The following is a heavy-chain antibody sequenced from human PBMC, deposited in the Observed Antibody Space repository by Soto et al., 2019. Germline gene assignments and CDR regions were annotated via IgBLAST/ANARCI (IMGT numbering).Heavy chain of an antibody. CDR2: IWYDGSNK. V-gene: IGHV3-33*01. CDR3: ARGEGPQSYGDYGPFDY. D-gene: IGHD4-17*01. Sequence: QVQLVESGGGVVQPGRSLRLSCAASGFTFSSYGMHWVRQAPGKGLEWVAVIWYDGSNKYYADSVKGRFTISRDNSKNTLYLQMNSLRAEDTAVYYCARGEGPQSYGDYGPFDYWGQGTLVTVSS. CDR1: GFTFSSYG. J-gene: IGHJ4*02.